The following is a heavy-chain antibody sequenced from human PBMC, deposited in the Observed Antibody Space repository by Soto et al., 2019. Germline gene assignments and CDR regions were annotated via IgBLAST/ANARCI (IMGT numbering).Heavy chain of an antibody. J-gene: IGHJ4*02. CDR3: ARASMRTSNCGGDCGVVY. CDR2: IYYSGST. D-gene: IGHD2-21*02. CDR1: DGSTSSGDYY. V-gene: IGHV4-30-4*01. Sequence: SETLSLTCTGSDGSTSSGDYYWSWIRQHPGKGLEWIGYIYYSGSTYYNPSLKSRVTISVDTSKNQFSLKLSSVTAADTAVYYCARASMRTSNCGGDCGVVYWGQAILVTVSS.